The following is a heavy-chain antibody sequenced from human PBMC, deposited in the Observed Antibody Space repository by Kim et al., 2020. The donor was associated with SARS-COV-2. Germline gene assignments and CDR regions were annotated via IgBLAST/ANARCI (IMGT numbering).Heavy chain of an antibody. CDR3: AKGSRDLWSGYYGGFDY. V-gene: IGHV3-23*01. D-gene: IGHD3-3*01. J-gene: IGHJ4*02. Sequence: VKGRFTISGDTSKNTLYLQMNSLRVEDTAVYYCAKGSRDLWSGYYGGFDYWGQGTLVTVSS.